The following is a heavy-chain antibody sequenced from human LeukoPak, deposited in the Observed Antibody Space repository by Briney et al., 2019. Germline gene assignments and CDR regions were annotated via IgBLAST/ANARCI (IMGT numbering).Heavy chain of an antibody. D-gene: IGHD4-17*01. V-gene: IGHV3-74*01. J-gene: IGHJ3*02. CDR2: INSDGTTT. CDR1: GFTFSSYW. Sequence: GGSLRLSCAASGFTFSSYWMHWVRQAPGKGLVWVSNINSDGTTTTYADSVKGRFTISRDNTKNTLYLQMNSLRAEGTAVYYCARGYCGAPRSAFDIWGQGTMVTVSS. CDR3: ARGYCGAPRSAFDI.